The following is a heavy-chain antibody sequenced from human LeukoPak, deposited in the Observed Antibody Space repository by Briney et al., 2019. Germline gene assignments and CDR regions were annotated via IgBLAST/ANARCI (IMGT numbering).Heavy chain of an antibody. D-gene: IGHD6-6*01. Sequence: SETLSLTCTVSGGSISSYYWSWIRQPPGKGLEWIGYIYYSGSTNYNPSLKGRVTISVDTSKNQFSLKLSSVTAADTAVYYCARATESIAARSFDYWGQGTLVTVSS. CDR1: GGSISSYY. V-gene: IGHV4-59*01. CDR2: IYYSGST. J-gene: IGHJ4*02. CDR3: ARATESIAARSFDY.